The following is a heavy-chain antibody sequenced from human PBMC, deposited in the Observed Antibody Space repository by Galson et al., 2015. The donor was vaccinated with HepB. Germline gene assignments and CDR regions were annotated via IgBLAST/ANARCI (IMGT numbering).Heavy chain of an antibody. CDR1: GFTFSSYE. CDR2: ISSSGSTI. D-gene: IGHD6-19*01. CDR3: ALRFSSGWYLFDY. Sequence: LRLSCAASGFTFSSYEMNWVRQAPGKGLEWVSYISSSGSTIYYADSVKGRFTISRDNAKNSLYLQMNSLRAEDTAVYYCALRFSSGWYLFDYWGQGTLVTVSS. J-gene: IGHJ4*02. V-gene: IGHV3-48*03.